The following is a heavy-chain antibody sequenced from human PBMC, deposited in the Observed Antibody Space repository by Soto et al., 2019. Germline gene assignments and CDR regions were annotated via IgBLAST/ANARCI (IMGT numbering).Heavy chain of an antibody. V-gene: IGHV3-23*01. D-gene: IGHD3-22*01. Sequence: GGSLRLSCAASGFTFSSYAMSWVRQAPGKGLEWVSAISGSGGSTYYADSVKGRFTISRDNSKNTLYLQMNSLRAEVTAVYYCAKVGSSGYYFYFDYWGQGTLVTVSS. CDR2: ISGSGGST. CDR1: GFTFSSYA. CDR3: AKVGSSGYYFYFDY. J-gene: IGHJ4*02.